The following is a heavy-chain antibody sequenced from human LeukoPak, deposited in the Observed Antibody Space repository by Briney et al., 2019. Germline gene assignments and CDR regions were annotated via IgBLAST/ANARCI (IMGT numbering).Heavy chain of an antibody. CDR2: INQDGTEK. Sequence: PGGSLRLSCAASGFTFSSYRMNWVRQAPGKGLEWVANINQDGTEKYLRDRFTISRDNAKNSLYLQIISLRAEDTAVYYCARERRSWGGYDFDYWGQGTLVTVSS. CDR3: ARERRSWGGYDFDY. CDR1: GFTFSSYR. D-gene: IGHD5-12*01. J-gene: IGHJ4*02. V-gene: IGHV3-7*01.